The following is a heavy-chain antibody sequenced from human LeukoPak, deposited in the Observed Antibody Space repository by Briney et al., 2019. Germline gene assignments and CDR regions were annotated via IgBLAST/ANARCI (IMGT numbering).Heavy chain of an antibody. J-gene: IGHJ6*02. CDR1: GGTFSSYA. CDR3: ARGLYTVVPAAISYYYYYYGMDV. Sequence: SVKVSCKASGGTFSSYAISWVRQAPGQGLEWMGGIIPIFGTANYAQKFQGRVTITADESTSTAYMELSSLRSEDTAVYYCARGLYTVVPAAISYYYYYYGMDVWGQGTTVTVSS. V-gene: IGHV1-69*13. D-gene: IGHD2-2*01. CDR2: IIPIFGTA.